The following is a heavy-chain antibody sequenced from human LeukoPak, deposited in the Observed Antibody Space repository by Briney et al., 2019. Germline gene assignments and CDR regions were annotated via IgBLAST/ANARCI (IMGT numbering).Heavy chain of an antibody. J-gene: IGHJ4*02. D-gene: IGHD1-26*01. CDR1: GLTFSSHW. V-gene: IGHV3-7*01. Sequence: GGSLRLSCEASGLTFSSHWMSWVRQAPGKGLEWVANIKEDGSEKYYVDYVKGRFTISRDNAKNSLCLQMNSLRAEDTAMYYCATYSGSRSFGYWGQGGLVTVSS. CDR3: ATYSGSRSFGY. CDR2: IKEDGSEK.